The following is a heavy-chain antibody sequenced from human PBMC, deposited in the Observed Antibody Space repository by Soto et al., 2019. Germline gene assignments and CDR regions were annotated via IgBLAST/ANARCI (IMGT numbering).Heavy chain of an antibody. CDR2: IYHSGST. D-gene: IGHD6-19*01. V-gene: IGHV4-4*02. J-gene: IGHJ4*02. CDR3: AKVWDFSSGWIDY. CDR1: GGSISSTKW. Sequence: QVQLQESGPGLVKPSGTLSLTCAVSGGSISSTKWWSWVRQPPGKGLEWIGEIYHSGSTNYNPSLKSRVSISVDESKNQFSLKLSSVTAADTAVYYCAKVWDFSSGWIDYWGQGTLVTVSS.